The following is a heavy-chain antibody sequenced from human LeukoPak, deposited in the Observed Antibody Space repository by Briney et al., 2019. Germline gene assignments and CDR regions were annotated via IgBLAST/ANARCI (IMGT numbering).Heavy chain of an antibody. CDR3: ARRTLYCSGGSCYSGGRYYYYGMDV. CDR1: GYTFTGYY. J-gene: IGHJ6*02. Sequence: GASVTVSCKASGYTFTGYYMHWVRQAPGQGLEWMGRINPNRGGTNYAQKFQGRVTMTRDTSISTAYMELSRLRSDDTAVYYCARRTLYCSGGSCYSGGRYYYYGMDVWGQGTTVTVSS. CDR2: INPNRGGT. D-gene: IGHD2-15*01. V-gene: IGHV1-2*06.